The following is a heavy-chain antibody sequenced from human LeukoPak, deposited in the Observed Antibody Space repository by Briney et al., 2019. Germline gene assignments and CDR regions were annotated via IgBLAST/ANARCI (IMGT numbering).Heavy chain of an antibody. CDR1: GYSFTSYW. CDR3: ARDYDSSGYYDY. D-gene: IGHD3-22*01. J-gene: IGHJ4*02. V-gene: IGHV5-51*01. Sequence: GESLKISCKGSGYSFTSYWIGWVRQMPGKGLEWIGIIYPGDSDTRYSPSFQGQVTISADKSISTAYLQWSSLRSEDTAVYYCARDYDSSGYYDYWGQGTLVTVSS. CDR2: IYPGDSDT.